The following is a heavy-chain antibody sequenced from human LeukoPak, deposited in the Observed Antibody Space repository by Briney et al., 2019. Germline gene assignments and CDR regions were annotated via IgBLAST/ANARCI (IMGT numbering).Heavy chain of an antibody. CDR3: ARDCTGGTCYLDY. CDR2: MYHGGTT. J-gene: IGHJ4*02. CDR1: GYSISSGSY. D-gene: IGHD2-8*02. Sequence: SETLSLTCTVSGYSISSGSYWGWIRQPPGKGLEWIVSMYHGGTTYHNPSFKSRVTISVDTSRNQISLRLSSVTAADTAVYYCARDCTGGTCYLDYWGQGTLVTVSS. V-gene: IGHV4-38-2*02.